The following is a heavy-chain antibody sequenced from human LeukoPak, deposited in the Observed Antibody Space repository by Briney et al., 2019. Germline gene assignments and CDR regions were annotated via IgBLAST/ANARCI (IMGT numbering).Heavy chain of an antibody. D-gene: IGHD5-18*01. CDR1: GLTYSSSW. Sequence: GGSLRLSCVATGLTYSSSWMTWARQAPGKGLEWVATIKDDGSDKYYVDSVKGRFSISRDNAKSSLYLQMNSLRLEDTAMYYCADLGYSDWGQGTLVTVSS. CDR3: ADLGYSD. CDR2: IKDDGSDK. J-gene: IGHJ4*02. V-gene: IGHV3-7*01.